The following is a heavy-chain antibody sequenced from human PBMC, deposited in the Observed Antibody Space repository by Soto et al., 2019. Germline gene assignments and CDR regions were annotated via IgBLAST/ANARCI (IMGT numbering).Heavy chain of an antibody. Sequence: GGSLRLSCAASGFTFRSYWIHWVRQVPGKGLLWVSRINPDGSSTNYADSVKGRFTISRDNAKNTVYLQMNSLRAEDTAVYYCAKGLYIGSYFDYWGQGTLVTVSS. CDR3: AKGLYIGSYFDY. CDR2: INPDGSST. V-gene: IGHV3-74*01. J-gene: IGHJ4*02. D-gene: IGHD1-26*01. CDR1: GFTFRSYW.